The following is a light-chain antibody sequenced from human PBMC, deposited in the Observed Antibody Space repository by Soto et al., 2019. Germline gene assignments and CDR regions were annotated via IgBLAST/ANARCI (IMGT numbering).Light chain of an antibody. J-gene: IGKJ4*01. CDR2: GAS. Sequence: EIVLTQSPGTLSLSPGERATLSCRASQSVSSSYLAWYQQKPGQAPRLLIYGASSRATGIPDRFSGSGSGTDFTLTISRLEPEDFAVYYCKQYGSSHTFGGGTKGEIK. V-gene: IGKV3-20*01. CDR3: KQYGSSHT. CDR1: QSVSSSY.